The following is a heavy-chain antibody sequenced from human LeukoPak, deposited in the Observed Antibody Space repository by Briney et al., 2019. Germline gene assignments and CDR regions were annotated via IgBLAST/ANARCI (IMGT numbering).Heavy chain of an antibody. Sequence: GGSLRLSCAASGFTFSSYWMHWVRQAPGKGLVWVSRINSDGSSTSYADSVKGRSTISRDNAKNSLYLQMNSLRAEDTAVYYCAIGYCSGGSCYEGISYFQHWGQGTLVTVSS. CDR1: GFTFSSYW. CDR3: AIGYCSGGSCYEGISYFQH. CDR2: INSDGSST. D-gene: IGHD2-15*01. J-gene: IGHJ1*01. V-gene: IGHV3-74*01.